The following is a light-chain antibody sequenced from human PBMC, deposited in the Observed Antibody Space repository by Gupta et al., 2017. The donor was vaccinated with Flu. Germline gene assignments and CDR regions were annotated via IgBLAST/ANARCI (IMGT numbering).Light chain of an antibody. CDR2: HVS. V-gene: IGKV2-30*01. Sequence: TSRHGLVYRARNTYLTWFQQLPIQSPRRLVYHVSIRDSGVPDCFSVGGSGTDFTLNIRRVVADDVGIYYCLHGQHWPFTFRPLTQLDI. J-gene: IGKJ3*01. CDR3: LHGQHWPFT. CDR1: HGLVYRARNTY.